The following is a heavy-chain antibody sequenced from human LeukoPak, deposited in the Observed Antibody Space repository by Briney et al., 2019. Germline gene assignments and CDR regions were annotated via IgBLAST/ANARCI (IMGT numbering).Heavy chain of an antibody. V-gene: IGHV4-4*07. D-gene: IGHD6-19*01. CDR2: IYTSGST. J-gene: IGHJ4*02. CDR1: GGSISGYY. Sequence: NTSETLSLTCTVSGGSISGYYWSWIRQPAGKGLESIGRIYTSGSTNYNPSLKSRVTLSIDTSKNQFSLKLSSVTAADSAVYYCVRVVGIPVRPENYFDYWGQGTLVTVSS. CDR3: VRVVGIPVRPENYFDY.